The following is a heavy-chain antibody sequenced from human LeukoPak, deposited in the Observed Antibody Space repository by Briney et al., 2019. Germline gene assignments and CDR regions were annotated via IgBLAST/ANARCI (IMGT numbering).Heavy chain of an antibody. V-gene: IGHV1-2*02. D-gene: IGHD6-19*01. CDR1: GYTFTGYY. J-gene: IGHJ4*02. Sequence: GASVKVSCKASGYTFTGYYMRWVRQAPGQGLEWMGWINPNSGDTNYAQKFQGRVTVTRDTSISTAYMELSRLRSDDTAVYYCARVGSSGWYVHPTLDYWGQGTLLTVSS. CDR3: ARVGSSGWYVHPTLDY. CDR2: INPNSGDT.